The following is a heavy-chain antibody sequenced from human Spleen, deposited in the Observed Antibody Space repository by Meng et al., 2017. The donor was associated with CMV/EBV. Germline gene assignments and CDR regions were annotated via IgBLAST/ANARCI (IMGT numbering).Heavy chain of an antibody. V-gene: IGHV3-23*01. CDR1: GFIFNNYD. CDR3: AGLGGNSGGFDY. D-gene: IGHD4-23*01. J-gene: IGHJ4*02. Sequence: GESLKISCAASGFIFNNYDLSWVRQAPGKGLEWVSGISDSGDRTHYADSVKGRFTISRDNSKDTLYLQMNSLRAEDTAVYYCAGLGGNSGGFDYWGQGTLVTVSS. CDR2: ISDSGDRT.